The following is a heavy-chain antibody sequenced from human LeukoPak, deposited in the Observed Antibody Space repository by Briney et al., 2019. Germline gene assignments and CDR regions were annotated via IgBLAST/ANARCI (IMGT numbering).Heavy chain of an antibody. V-gene: IGHV3-23*01. Sequence: QTGGSLRLSCAASGFTFSSYAMSWVRQAPGKGLEWVSAISGSGGSTYYADSVKGRFTISRDNSKNTLYPQMNSLRAEDTAVYYCARPRGYSGYDGDYWGQGTLVTVSS. J-gene: IGHJ4*02. CDR1: GFTFSSYA. CDR3: ARPRGYSGYDGDY. CDR2: ISGSGGST. D-gene: IGHD5-12*01.